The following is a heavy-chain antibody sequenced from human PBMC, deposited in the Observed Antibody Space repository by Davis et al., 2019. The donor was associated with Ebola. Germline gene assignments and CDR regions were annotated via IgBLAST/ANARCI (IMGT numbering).Heavy chain of an antibody. CDR2: IYYSGSP. V-gene: IGHV4-30-4*01. D-gene: IGHD3-10*01. Sequence: MPSETLSLTCTVSGGSIGSGDYFWSWVRQPPGKGLEWIGYIYYSGSPYYNLSLKSRVTITIDTSKNQFSLKLSSVTAADTAVYYCARVSGRFGELLYHEAFDIWGQGTMVTVSS. CDR1: GGSIGSGDYF. CDR3: ARVSGRFGELLYHEAFDI. J-gene: IGHJ3*02.